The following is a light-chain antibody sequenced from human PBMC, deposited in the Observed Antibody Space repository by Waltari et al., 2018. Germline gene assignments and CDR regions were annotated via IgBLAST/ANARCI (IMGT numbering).Light chain of an antibody. CDR3: QVCDDFIDSGV. V-gene: IGLV3-21*04. Sequence: YVVTQPPSVSVTPGQTATLTCGGENIETKSVNWYQQKPGQAPFLVMFYDNDWPAGIPERFAGSNSGNTATLTINWVEAGDEADYHCQVCDDFIDSGVFGGGTRLSVL. CDR2: YDN. J-gene: IGLJ3*02. CDR1: NIETKS.